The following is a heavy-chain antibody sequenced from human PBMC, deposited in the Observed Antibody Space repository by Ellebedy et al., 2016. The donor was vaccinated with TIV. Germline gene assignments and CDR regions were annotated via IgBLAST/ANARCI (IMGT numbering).Heavy chain of an antibody. CDR1: GFTFSSYD. CDR3: ARVRFGDTAVDY. Sequence: GGSLRRSCAASGFTFSSYDMHWVRQGTGKGLEWVSAIGTAGDTYYPGSVKGRFTISRENAKNSLYLQITSLRAEDTAVYYCARVRFGDTAVDYWGQGTLVTVSS. J-gene: IGHJ4*03. D-gene: IGHD2-21*01. V-gene: IGHV3-13*01. CDR2: IGTAGDT.